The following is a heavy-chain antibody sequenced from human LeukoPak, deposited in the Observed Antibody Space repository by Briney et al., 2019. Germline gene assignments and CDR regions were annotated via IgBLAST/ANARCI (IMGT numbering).Heavy chain of an antibody. CDR3: AELGITMIGGV. J-gene: IGHJ6*04. CDR1: GFIFSSHA. Sequence: GGSLRLSCAASGFIFSSHAMNWVRQAPGKGLEWVSYISSSGSTIYYADSVKGRFTISRDNAKNSLYLQTNSLRAEDTAVYYCAELGITMIGGVWGKGTTVTISS. CDR2: ISSSGSTI. D-gene: IGHD3-10*02. V-gene: IGHV3-48*03.